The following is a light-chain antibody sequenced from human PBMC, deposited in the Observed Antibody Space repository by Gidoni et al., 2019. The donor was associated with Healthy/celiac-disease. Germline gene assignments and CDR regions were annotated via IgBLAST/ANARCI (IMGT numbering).Light chain of an antibody. CDR1: QGISSA. CDR2: AAS. J-gene: IGKJ5*01. Sequence: AIQLTQSPSSLYASVGDRVTITCRASQGISSALAWYQQKPGKAPKLLIYAASSLESGVPSRFSGSGSGTDFTLTISSLQPEDFATYYCQQFNNYPFITFGQGTRLEIK. CDR3: QQFNNYPFIT. V-gene: IGKV1D-13*01.